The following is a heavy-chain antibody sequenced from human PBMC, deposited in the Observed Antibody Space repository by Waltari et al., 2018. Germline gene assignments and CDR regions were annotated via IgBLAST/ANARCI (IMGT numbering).Heavy chain of an antibody. CDR3: ARGVLLWFGELSHFDY. CDR2: INHSGST. V-gene: IGHV4-34*01. CDR1: GGSFSGYY. D-gene: IGHD3-10*01. Sequence: QVQLQQWGAGLLKPSETLSLTCAVYGGSFSGYYWRWIRQPPGKGLEWIGEINHSGSTNYNPSLKSRVTISVDTSKNQFSLKLSSVTAADTAVYYCARGVLLWFGELSHFDYWGQGTLVTVSS. J-gene: IGHJ4*02.